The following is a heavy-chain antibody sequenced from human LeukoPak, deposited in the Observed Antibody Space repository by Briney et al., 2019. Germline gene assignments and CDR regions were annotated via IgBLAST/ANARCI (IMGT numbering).Heavy chain of an antibody. Sequence: TSVKVSCKASGSTFTTSAVQWVRQARGQRLEWIGWIVVGSGNTNYAQKFQERVIITRDMSTSTAYMELSSVRSEDTAVYYCAAGGPADYRSIYDYGMDFWGRGTTVTVSS. CDR1: GSTFTTSA. CDR3: AAGGPADYRSIYDYGMDF. V-gene: IGHV1-58*01. J-gene: IGHJ6*04. D-gene: IGHD4-11*01. CDR2: IVVGSGNT.